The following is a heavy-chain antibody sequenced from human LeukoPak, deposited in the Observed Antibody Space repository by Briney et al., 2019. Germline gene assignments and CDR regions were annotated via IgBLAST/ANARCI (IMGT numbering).Heavy chain of an antibody. J-gene: IGHJ4*02. CDR2: ISGSGGST. D-gene: IGHD3-22*01. CDR3: AKGQVWIVVGSFDY. CDR1: GDTFSRNA. Sequence: GGSLRLSCAASGDTFSRNAMCWVRQAPGKGLEWVSGISGSGGSTYYADSVKGRFTISRDNSKNTLYLQMTSLRAEDTAVYYCAKGQVWIVVGSFDYWGQGTLVTVSS. V-gene: IGHV3-23*01.